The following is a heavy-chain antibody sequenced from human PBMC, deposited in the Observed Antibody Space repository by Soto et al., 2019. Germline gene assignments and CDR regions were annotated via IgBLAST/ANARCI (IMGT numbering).Heavy chain of an antibody. J-gene: IGHJ4*02. CDR1: GYTFTGYY. V-gene: IGHV1-2*04. CDR3: ARADGYSYGAGFDY. CDR2: INPNSGGT. D-gene: IGHD5-18*01. Sequence: GASVKVSCKASGYTFTGYYMHWVRQAPGQGLEWMGWINPNSGGTNYAQKFQGWVTMTRDTSISTAYMELSRLRSDDTAVYYCARADGYSYGAGFDYWGQGTLVTVSS.